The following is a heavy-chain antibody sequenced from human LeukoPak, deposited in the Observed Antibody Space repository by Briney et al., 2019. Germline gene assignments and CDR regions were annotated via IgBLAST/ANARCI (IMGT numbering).Heavy chain of an antibody. D-gene: IGHD6-13*01. CDR1: GGSFSGYY. CDR2: INHSGST. CDR3: ARVGGSTWYFGY. V-gene: IGHV4-34*01. J-gene: IGHJ4*02. Sequence: KPSGTLSLTCAVYGGSFSGYYWGWIRQPPRKGVEWIGEINHSGSTNYNPSLKSRVTMSVDTSKNQFSLKLSSVTAADAAVYYCARVGGSTWYFGYWGQGTLVTVSS.